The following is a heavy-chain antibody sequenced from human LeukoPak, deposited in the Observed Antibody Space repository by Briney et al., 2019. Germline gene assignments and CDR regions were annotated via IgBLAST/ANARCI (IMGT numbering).Heavy chain of an antibody. D-gene: IGHD6-6*01. CDR2: ISSSSSSI. Sequence: GGSLRLSCVASRFTFSIYTMNWVRQAPGKGLEGVSYISSSSSSIYYADSVKGRFTISRDNAKNSLYLQMNSLRAEDTAVYYCARAINSSGDFDYWGQGTLVTVSS. CDR1: RFTFSIYT. CDR3: ARAINSSGDFDY. V-gene: IGHV3-48*01. J-gene: IGHJ4*02.